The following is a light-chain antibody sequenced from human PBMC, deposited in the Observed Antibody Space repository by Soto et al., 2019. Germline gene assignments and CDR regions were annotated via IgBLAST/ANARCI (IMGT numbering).Light chain of an antibody. CDR3: AAWDDSLSKV. Sequence: QSVLTQPPSASGTPGQRVTISCSGSSSNIGSNYVYWYQQPPGTAPKLLIYSNNQRPSGVPDRFSGSKSGTSASLAISGLRSEDEADYYCAAWDDSLSKVFGTGTKVTVL. V-gene: IGLV1-47*02. J-gene: IGLJ1*01. CDR1: SSNIGSNY. CDR2: SNN.